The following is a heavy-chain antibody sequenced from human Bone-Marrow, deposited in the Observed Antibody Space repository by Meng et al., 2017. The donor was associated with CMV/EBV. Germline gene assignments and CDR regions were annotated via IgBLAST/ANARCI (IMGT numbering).Heavy chain of an antibody. D-gene: IGHD2-2*02. CDR1: GFTFSSYS. CDR3: AREEGDCTTTSCHNGAFDM. CDR2: ISSSSSTI. J-gene: IGHJ3*02. Sequence: GESLKISCAASGFTFSSYSMNWVRQAPGKGLEWVSYISSSSSTIYYADSVKGRFTISRDSAKNSLYLQMHSLRAEDTAVYYCAREEGDCTTTSCHNGAFDMWGQGTMVTVSS. V-gene: IGHV3-48*04.